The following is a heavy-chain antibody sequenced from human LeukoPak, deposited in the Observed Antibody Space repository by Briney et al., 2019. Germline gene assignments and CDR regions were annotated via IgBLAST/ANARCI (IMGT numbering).Heavy chain of an antibody. CDR1: GGSISSYY. V-gene: IGHV4-59*01. J-gene: IGHJ4*02. CDR2: IYYSGSSGST. Sequence: SETLSLTCTVSGGSISSYYWNWIRHPPGKGLEGIGYIYYSGSSGSTNYNPSLRSRVTTSADTSKNQFSLKMTSVTAADTAVYYCAGGGDGYQTRFDYWGQGTLLTVSS. CDR3: AGGGDGYQTRFDY. D-gene: IGHD5-24*01.